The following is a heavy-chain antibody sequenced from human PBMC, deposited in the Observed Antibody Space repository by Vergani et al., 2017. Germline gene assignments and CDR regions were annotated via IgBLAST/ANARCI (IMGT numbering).Heavy chain of an antibody. J-gene: IGHJ4*02. V-gene: IGHV1-18*01. CDR2: ISAYNGNT. CDR1: GYTFTSYG. D-gene: IGHD2-8*01. Sequence: QVQLVQSGAEVKKPGASVKVSCKASGYTFTSYGISWVRQAPGQGLEWMGWISAYNGNTNYAQKLQGRLTMTTDTSTSTAYMELRSLRSDDTAVYYCARVVVKMVYAILWGDYWGQGTLVTVSS. CDR3: ARVVVKMVYAILWGDY.